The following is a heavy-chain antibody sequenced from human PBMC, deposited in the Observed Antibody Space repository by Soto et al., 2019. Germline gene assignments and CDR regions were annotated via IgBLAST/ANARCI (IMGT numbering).Heavy chain of an antibody. Sequence: SLRLSCAASGFTFSSYGMDWVRQAPGKGLEWVAVIWYDGSNKYYADSVKGRFTISRDNSKNTLYLQMNSLRAEDTAVYYCARDLNCGKSCHCDSSEIKWFYRWGQGTLLTVSS. CDR1: GFTFSSYG. J-gene: IGHJ5*02. D-gene: IGHD3-22*01. CDR3: ARDLNCGKSCHCDSSEIKWFYR. V-gene: IGHV3-33*01. CDR2: IWYDGSNK.